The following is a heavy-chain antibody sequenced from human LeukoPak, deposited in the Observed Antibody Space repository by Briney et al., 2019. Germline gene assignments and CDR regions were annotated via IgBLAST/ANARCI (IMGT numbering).Heavy chain of an antibody. CDR3: ARDSGSRLLGY. Sequence: GGSLRLSCAASGFTFSSYSMNWVRQAPGKGLEWVSYISSSSSTIYYADSVKGRFTISRDNAKNSLYLQMNSLRAEDTAVYYCARDSGSRLLGYWGQGTLVTVSS. J-gene: IGHJ4*02. D-gene: IGHD1-26*01. CDR1: GFTFSSYS. V-gene: IGHV3-48*04. CDR2: ISSSSSTI.